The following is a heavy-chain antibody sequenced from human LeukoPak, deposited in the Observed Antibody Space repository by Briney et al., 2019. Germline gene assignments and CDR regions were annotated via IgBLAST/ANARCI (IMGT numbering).Heavy chain of an antibody. V-gene: IGHV3-23*01. J-gene: IGHJ4*02. D-gene: IGHD4-17*01. CDR1: GFTFTNYP. CDR3: AKERITTTAFDY. Sequence: PGGSLRLSCAASGFTFTNYPMNWVRQAPGKGLEWVSDISGSGGNTHYADSVKGRFTISRDNSKNTLYLQMNSLTAEDTAIYYCAKERITTTAFDYWGQGTLVTVSS. CDR2: ISGSGGNT.